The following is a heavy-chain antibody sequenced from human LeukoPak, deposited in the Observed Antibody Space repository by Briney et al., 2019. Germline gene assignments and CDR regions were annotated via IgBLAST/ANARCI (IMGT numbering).Heavy chain of an antibody. Sequence: SETLSLTCAVYGGSFSGYYWSWIRQPPGKGLEWIGEINHSGSTNYNPSLKSRVTISVDTSKNQFSLKLSSVTAADTAVYYCARYRPETAGYYDSSGYRDFDYWGQGTLVTVSS. J-gene: IGHJ4*02. V-gene: IGHV4-34*01. CDR1: GGSFSGYY. CDR2: INHSGST. CDR3: ARYRPETAGYYDSSGYRDFDY. D-gene: IGHD3-22*01.